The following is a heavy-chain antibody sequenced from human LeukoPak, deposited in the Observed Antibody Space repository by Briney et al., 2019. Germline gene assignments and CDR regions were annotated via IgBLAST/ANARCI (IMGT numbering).Heavy chain of an antibody. V-gene: IGHV1-18*01. J-gene: IGHJ4*02. D-gene: IGHD2-15*01. CDR2: ISAYNGNT. CDR3: ARESPVAAPLDY. Sequence: SVKVSCKASGYTFNRYDISWVRQAPGQGLEWMGWISAYNGNTNYAQKLQGRVTMTTDTSTSTAYMELRSLRSDDTAVYYCARESPVAAPLDYWGQGTLVTVSS. CDR1: GYTFNRYD.